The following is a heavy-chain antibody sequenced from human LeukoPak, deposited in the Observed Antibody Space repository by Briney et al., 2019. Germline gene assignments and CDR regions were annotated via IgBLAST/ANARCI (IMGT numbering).Heavy chain of an antibody. CDR3: ARDVLLWFGELSQWDY. J-gene: IGHJ4*02. V-gene: IGHV4-4*07. CDR1: GGSTSTYY. CDR2: IYPSGTT. D-gene: IGHD3-10*01. Sequence: SETLSLTCTVSGGSTSTYYWSWIRRSAGKGLEWIGRIYPSGTTNYNPSLSSRITMSVDTSKNQFSLKLSSVTAADTAVYYCARDVLLWFGELSQWDYWGQGTLVTVSS.